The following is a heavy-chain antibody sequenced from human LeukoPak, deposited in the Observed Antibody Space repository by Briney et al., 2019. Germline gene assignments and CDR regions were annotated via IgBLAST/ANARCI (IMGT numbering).Heavy chain of an antibody. V-gene: IGHV3-48*01. D-gene: IGHD1-7*01. CDR1: GFTFSSYS. J-gene: IGHJ3*02. CDR2: ISSSSSTI. Sequence: PGGSLRLSCAASGFTFSSYSMNWVRQAPGKGREWVSYISSSSSTIYYADSVKGRFTISRDNAKNSLYLQMNSLRAEDTAVYYCARAYNWNFDAAFDIWGQGTMVTVSS. CDR3: ARAYNWNFDAAFDI.